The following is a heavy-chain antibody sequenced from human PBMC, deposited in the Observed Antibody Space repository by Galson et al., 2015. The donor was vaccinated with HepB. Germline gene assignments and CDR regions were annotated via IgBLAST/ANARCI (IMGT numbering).Heavy chain of an antibody. D-gene: IGHD2-2*02. CDR3: AKDREAGVPAAIYAFDM. CDR1: GFTFSSYV. J-gene: IGHJ3*02. CDR2: ISGSGGST. Sequence: SLRLSCAASGFTFSSYVMSWVRQAPGKGLEWVSTISGSGGSTSYADSVKGRFTIPRDNSKNTLYLQMNSLRAEDTAIYYCAKDREAGVPAAIYAFDMWGQGTMVTVSS. V-gene: IGHV3-23*01.